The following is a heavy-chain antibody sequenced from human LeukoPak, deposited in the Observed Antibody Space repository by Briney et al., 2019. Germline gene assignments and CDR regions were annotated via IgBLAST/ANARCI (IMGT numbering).Heavy chain of an antibody. J-gene: IGHJ4*02. CDR2: VIPIFGTA. CDR3: ARDRGNVAVPAAMHY. Sequence: ASVKVSCKASGGTFSSYAISWVRQAPGQGLEWMGGVIPIFGTANYAQKFQGRVTITADESTSTAYMELSSLRSEDTAVYYCARDRGNVAVPAAMHYWGQGTLVTVSS. CDR1: GGTFSSYA. V-gene: IGHV1-69*13. D-gene: IGHD2-2*01.